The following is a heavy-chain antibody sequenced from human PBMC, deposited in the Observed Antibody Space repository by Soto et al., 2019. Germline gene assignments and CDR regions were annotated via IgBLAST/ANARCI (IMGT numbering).Heavy chain of an antibody. D-gene: IGHD3-22*01. Sequence: PGGSLRLSCAASGFTFSGSAMHWVRQASGKGLEWVGRIRSKANSYATAYAASVKGRFTISRDDSKNTAYLQMNSLKTEDTAVYYCTRDLLYYYDSSGYGSDYWGQGTLVTVSS. CDR2: IRSKANSYAT. CDR1: GFTFSGSA. CDR3: TRDLLYYYDSSGYGSDY. J-gene: IGHJ4*02. V-gene: IGHV3-73*01.